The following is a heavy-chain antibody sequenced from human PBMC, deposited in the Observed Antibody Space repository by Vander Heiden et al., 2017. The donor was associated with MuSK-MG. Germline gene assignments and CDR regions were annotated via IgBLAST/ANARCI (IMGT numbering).Heavy chain of an antibody. CDR3: ASHDYGDYPPYAFDI. D-gene: IGHD4-17*01. CDR2: ISPGDSET. V-gene: IGHV5-51*01. Sequence: EVQLVQSGAEVKKPGESLKISCKGSGDSFTRYFIGWVRQMPGKGLEWMGVISPGDSETRYSPSFQGQVTISADKSISTAYLQWSSLKASDTAMYYCASHDYGDYPPYAFDIWGQGTMVTGSS. CDR1: GDSFTRYF. J-gene: IGHJ3*02.